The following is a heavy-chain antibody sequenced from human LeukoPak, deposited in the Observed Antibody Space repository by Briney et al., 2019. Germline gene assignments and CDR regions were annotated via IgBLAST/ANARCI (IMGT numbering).Heavy chain of an antibody. J-gene: IGHJ6*02. CDR1: GFTFSNYA. CDR2: VSGSGGNT. Sequence: PGGSLRLSCAASGFTFSNYAMSWVRQAPGKGLEWVLAVSGSGGNTYYADSVKGRFTISRDLQMNSLRAEDTALYYCAKGLTAAGTSRGMDVRGQGTTVTVSS. CDR3: AKGLTAAGTSRGMDV. V-gene: IGHV3-23*01. D-gene: IGHD6-13*01.